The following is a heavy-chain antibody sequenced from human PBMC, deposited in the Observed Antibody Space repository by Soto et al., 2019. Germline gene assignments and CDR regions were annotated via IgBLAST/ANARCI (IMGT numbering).Heavy chain of an antibody. V-gene: IGHV1-69*02. CDR3: ASLMSSGYYYGMDV. CDR2: IIPLLGIA. CDR1: GGTFSSYT. Sequence: QVQLVQSGAEVKKPGSSVKVSCKASGGTFSSYTISWVRQAPGQGLEWMGRIIPLLGIANYAQKFQGRVTITADKSTSTAYMELSSLRSEDTAVYYCASLMSSGYYYGMDVWGQGTTVTVSS. J-gene: IGHJ6*02. D-gene: IGHD3-10*01.